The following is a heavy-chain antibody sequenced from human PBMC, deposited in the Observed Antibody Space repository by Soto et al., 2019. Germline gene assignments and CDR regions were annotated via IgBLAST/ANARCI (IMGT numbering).Heavy chain of an antibody. J-gene: IGHJ3*02. D-gene: IGHD6-19*01. V-gene: IGHV3-33*01. CDR2: IWYDGSNK. CDR1: GFTFSSYG. CDR3: ARVSSSEEQWHDI. Sequence: QVQLVESGGGVVQPGRSLRLSCAASGFTFSSYGMHWVRQAPGKGLEWVAVIWYDGSNKYYADSVKGRFTISRDNSKNTLSLQMNSLRDEDTAVYYCARVSSSEEQWHDIWGRGTMVTVSS.